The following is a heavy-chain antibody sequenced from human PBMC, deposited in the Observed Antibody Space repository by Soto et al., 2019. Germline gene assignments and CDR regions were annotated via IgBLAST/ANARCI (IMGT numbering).Heavy chain of an antibody. V-gene: IGHV1-46*03. CDR3: AIPSFHWSPDAFDI. CDR1: LYTLTSYY. CDR2: SSTSGGST. D-gene: IGHD1-1*01. Sequence: VKDTFKATLYTLTSYYMHWVGQPPGQGLECMRISSTSGGSTGNARKSLGRVTMTRNTYTSTIHMELNSLSSEDSAMDYCAIPSFHWSPDAFDIWGQGTMVTVSS. J-gene: IGHJ3*02.